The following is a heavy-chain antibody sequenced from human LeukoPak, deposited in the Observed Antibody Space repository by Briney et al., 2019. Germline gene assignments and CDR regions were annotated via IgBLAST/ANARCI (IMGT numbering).Heavy chain of an antibody. Sequence: GASVKVSCKASGYTFTGYYMHWVRQAPGQGLEWMGWINPNSGGTNYAQKFQGRVTMTRDTFISTAYMELSRLRSDDTAVYYCARDGQGTYYDFEMDVWGKGTTVTVSS. CDR3: ARDGQGTYYDFEMDV. CDR1: GYTFTGYY. J-gene: IGHJ6*04. CDR2: INPNSGGT. V-gene: IGHV1-2*02. D-gene: IGHD3-3*01.